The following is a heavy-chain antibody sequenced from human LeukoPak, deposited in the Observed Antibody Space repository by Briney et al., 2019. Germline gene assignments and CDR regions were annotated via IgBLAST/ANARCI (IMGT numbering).Heavy chain of an antibody. D-gene: IGHD6-19*01. CDR3: ARDWVGIAVAGSVDY. CDR1: GGSISSSSYY. J-gene: IGHJ4*02. V-gene: IGHV4-39*07. Sequence: TSETLSLTCTVSGGSISSSSYYWGWIRQPPGKGLEWIGSIYYSGSTYYNPSLKSRVTISVDTSKNQFSLKLSSVTAADTAVYYCARDWVGIAVAGSVDYWGQGTLVTFSS. CDR2: IYYSGST.